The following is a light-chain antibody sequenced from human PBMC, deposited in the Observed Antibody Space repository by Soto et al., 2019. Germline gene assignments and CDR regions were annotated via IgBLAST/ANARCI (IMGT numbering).Light chain of an antibody. CDR2: DAS. J-gene: IGKJ4*01. V-gene: IGKV3-20*01. CDR1: QSVGKNY. CDR3: QQYASAPLT. Sequence: EIVLTQSLGTLSLSPGERATLSCRASQSVGKNYLAWFQQKPGQAPRLLLDDASSRATGVPDRFSGSGSGTDFTLTISRLEPEEFAVYYCQQYASAPLTFGGGTKVEIK.